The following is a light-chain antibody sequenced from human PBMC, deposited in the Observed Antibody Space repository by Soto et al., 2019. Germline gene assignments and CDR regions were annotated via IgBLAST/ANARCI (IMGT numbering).Light chain of an antibody. Sequence: DIQMTQSPSTLSASVGDTVTITCRASQSISNWLAWYQQKPGQAPKLLIHKASTLESGVPSRFSGSGSGTEFTLTISSLHPDDFATFYCQQYDRYPYTVGQGTKREIK. CDR1: QSISNW. J-gene: IGKJ2*01. V-gene: IGKV1-5*03. CDR2: KAS. CDR3: QQYDRYPYT.